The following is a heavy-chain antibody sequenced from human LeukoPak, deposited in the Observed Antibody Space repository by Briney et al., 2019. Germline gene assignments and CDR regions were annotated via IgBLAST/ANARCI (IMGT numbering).Heavy chain of an antibody. Sequence: SETLSLTCAVYGGSFSGYYWSWIRQPPGKGLEWIGEINHSGSTNYNPSLKSRVTISVDTSKNQFSLKLSSVTAADTAVYYCASLSSSSWYNWFDPWGQGTLVTVSS. J-gene: IGHJ5*02. V-gene: IGHV4-34*01. D-gene: IGHD6-13*01. CDR2: INHSGST. CDR3: ASLSSSSWYNWFDP. CDR1: GGSFSGYY.